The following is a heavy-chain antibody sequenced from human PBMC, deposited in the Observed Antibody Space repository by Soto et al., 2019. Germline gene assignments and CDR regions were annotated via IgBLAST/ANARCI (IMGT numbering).Heavy chain of an antibody. J-gene: IGHJ4*02. D-gene: IGHD3-22*01. CDR2: ISAYNGNT. CDR3: AREKGVRYYDSSGYSDY. CDR1: GYTFTSYG. V-gene: IGHV1-18*01. Sequence: ASVKVSCKASGYTFTSYGISWVRQAPGQGLEWMGWISAYNGNTNYAQKLQGRVTMTSDTSTSTAYMELRSLRSDDTSVYYCAREKGVRYYDSSGYSDYWGQGTLVTVSS.